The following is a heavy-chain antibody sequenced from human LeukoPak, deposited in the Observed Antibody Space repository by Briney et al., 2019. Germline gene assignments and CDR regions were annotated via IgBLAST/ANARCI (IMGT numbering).Heavy chain of an antibody. Sequence: GESLKIYCKGSGYSFTSYWIGWVRQMPGKGLEWMGIIYPGDSDTRYSPSFQGQVTISADKSISTAYLQWSSLKASDTAMYDCARQGSGYDSATYFDYWGQGTLVTVSS. CDR2: IYPGDSDT. V-gene: IGHV5-51*01. J-gene: IGHJ4*02. CDR3: ARQGSGYDSATYFDY. D-gene: IGHD5-12*01. CDR1: GYSFTSYW.